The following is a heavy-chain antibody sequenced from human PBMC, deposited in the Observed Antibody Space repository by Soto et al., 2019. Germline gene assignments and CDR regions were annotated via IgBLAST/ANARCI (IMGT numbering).Heavy chain of an antibody. CDR3: ANVIGTGIYRGYVDN. CDR2: IGHITTTP. D-gene: IGHD3-10*01. V-gene: IGHV3-23*01. J-gene: IGHJ4*02. CDR1: GFTCTNNA. Sequence: EVQLLESGGGLVQPGGSLRLSCVASGFTCTNNAMSLVRQAPGKGLELVSLIGHITTTPHYPDSVRGRFTIVRDTSRNKQYLQMNSRRAKDTAIYYCANVIGTGIYRGYVDNWGQGTLVAVSS.